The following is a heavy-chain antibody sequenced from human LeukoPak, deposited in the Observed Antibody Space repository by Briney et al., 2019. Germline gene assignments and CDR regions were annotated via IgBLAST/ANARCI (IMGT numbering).Heavy chain of an antibody. CDR2: ISSSGSTI. CDR1: GFTFSSYE. CDR3: ARTSAAAGTYDY. J-gene: IGHJ4*02. D-gene: IGHD6-13*01. V-gene: IGHV3-48*03. Sequence: PGGSLRLSXAASGFTFSSYEMNWVRQAPGKGLEWVSYISSSGSTIYYADSVKGRFTISRDNAKNSLYLQMNSLRAEDTAAYYCARTSAAAGTYDYWGQGTLVTVSS.